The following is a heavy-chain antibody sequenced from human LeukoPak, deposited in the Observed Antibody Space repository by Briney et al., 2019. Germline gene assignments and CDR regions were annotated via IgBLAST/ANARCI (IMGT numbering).Heavy chain of an antibody. Sequence: AAVKLANNASGYTFTCYYIRLVRRAPGLGLGWMGWIKPNSGGTNYAQMFQGRVTMTRNTSISTAYIEPSRLRSDATAVYYCARIPTQRSSWYDYWGQGTLVTVSS. CDR2: IKPNSGGT. J-gene: IGHJ4*02. V-gene: IGHV1-2*02. CDR1: GYTFTCYY. D-gene: IGHD6-13*01. CDR3: ARIPTQRSSWYDY.